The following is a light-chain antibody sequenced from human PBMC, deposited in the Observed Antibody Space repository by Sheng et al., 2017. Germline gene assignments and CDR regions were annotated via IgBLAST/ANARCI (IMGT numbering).Light chain of an antibody. Sequence: DIQMTQSPSSLSASVGDTVTITCRPSQSISSWLAWYQQKPGKAPNLLISKASSLESGVPSRFSGSGSGTEFTLTISSLQPDDFATYYCQQYNNYPWTFGQGTNVEIK. CDR2: KAS. V-gene: IGKV1-5*03. J-gene: IGKJ1*01. CDR3: QQYNNYPWT. CDR1: QSISSW.